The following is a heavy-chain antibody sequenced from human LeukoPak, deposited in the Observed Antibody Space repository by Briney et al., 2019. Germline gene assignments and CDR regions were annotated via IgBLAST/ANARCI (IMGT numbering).Heavy chain of an antibody. CDR2: ISAYNGNT. CDR1: VYTFTSYG. D-gene: IGHD5-18*01. J-gene: IGHJ6*02. V-gene: IGHV1-18*01. Sequence: ASVKVSCKASVYTFTSYGISWVRQAPGQGLEWMVWISAYNGNTNYAQKLQGRVTMTTDTSASTAYMELRSLRSDDTAVYFCARPGADTAMAPTPYYGMDVWGQGTTVTVSS. CDR3: ARPGADTAMAPTPYYGMDV.